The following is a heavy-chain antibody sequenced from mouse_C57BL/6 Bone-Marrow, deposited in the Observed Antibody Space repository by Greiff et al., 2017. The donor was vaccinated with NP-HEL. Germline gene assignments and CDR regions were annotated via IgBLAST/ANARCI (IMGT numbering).Heavy chain of an antibody. D-gene: IGHD1-1*01. V-gene: IGHV5-12*01. CDR2: ISNGGGST. J-gene: IGHJ1*03. Sequence: DVKLVESGGGLVQPGGSLKLSCAASGFTFSDYYMYWVRQTPEKRLEWVAYISNGGGSTYYPDTVKGRFTISRDNAKNTLYLQMSRLKSEDTATDYCARRGSSLSWYFDVWGTGTTVTVSS. CDR3: ARRGSSLSWYFDV. CDR1: GFTFSDYY.